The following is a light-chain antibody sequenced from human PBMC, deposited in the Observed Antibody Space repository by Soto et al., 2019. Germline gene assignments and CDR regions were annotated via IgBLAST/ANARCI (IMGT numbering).Light chain of an antibody. J-gene: IGLJ3*02. CDR3: SSYTSSSTLHGV. V-gene: IGLV2-14*01. CDR1: SSDVGDFNY. CDR2: EVT. Sequence: QSVLTQPASVSGSPGQSITISCTGTSSDVGDFNYVSWYQQHPGKAPKLMIYEVTNRPSGVSNRFSGSRSGNTASLTISGLQAEDEADYYCSSYTSSSTLHGVFGGGTKLTVL.